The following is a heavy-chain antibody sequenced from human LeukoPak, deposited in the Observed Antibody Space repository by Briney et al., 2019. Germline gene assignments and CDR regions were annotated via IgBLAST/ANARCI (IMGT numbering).Heavy chain of an antibody. CDR2: ITASGDNT. Sequence: LGGSLRLSCAASGFTFSSYAMGWVRQAPGKGLEWVSAITASGDNTCYADSVKGRLTISRDNSKNTLYLQMNSLRAEDTAVYYCAKGNGYSYGRYYFDYWGQGTLVTVSS. J-gene: IGHJ4*02. D-gene: IGHD5-18*01. CDR1: GFTFSSYA. V-gene: IGHV3-23*01. CDR3: AKGNGYSYGRYYFDY.